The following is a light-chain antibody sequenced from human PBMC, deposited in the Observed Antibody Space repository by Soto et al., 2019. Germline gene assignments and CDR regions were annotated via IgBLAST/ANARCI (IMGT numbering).Light chain of an antibody. Sequence: DIQMTPSPSTLSASVVDRVTITCRASQSISSWLAWYQQKPGKAPKLLIYKASSLESGVPSRFSGSGSGTEFTLTISSLQPDDFATYYCQQYNSYSEAFGQGTKVDIK. CDR3: QQYNSYSEA. J-gene: IGKJ1*01. V-gene: IGKV1-5*03. CDR2: KAS. CDR1: QSISSW.